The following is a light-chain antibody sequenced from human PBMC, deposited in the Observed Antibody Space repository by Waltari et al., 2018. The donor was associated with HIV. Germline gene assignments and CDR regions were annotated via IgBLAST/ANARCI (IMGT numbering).Light chain of an antibody. CDR3: QQYYSFPLT. CDR2: WAS. CDR1: QTVLHSSSNKNH. V-gene: IGKV4-1*01. J-gene: IGKJ4*01. Sequence: DIVMTQSPDSLAVSLGEKATSNCKLSQTVLHSSSNKNHLAWYQQKPGQRPKLLICWASTRESGVPDRFIGSGSGTYFSLTIDSLQAEDVAVYYCQQYYSFPLTFGGGTTVEIK.